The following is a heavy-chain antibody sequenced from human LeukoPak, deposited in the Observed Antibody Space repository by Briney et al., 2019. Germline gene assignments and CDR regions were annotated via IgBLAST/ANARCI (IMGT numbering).Heavy chain of an antibody. Sequence: GGSLRLSCAASGFTFSSYWMSWVRQAPGMGLEWVANIKQDGSEKYYVDSVKGRFTISRDNAKNSLYLQMNSLRAEDMAVYYCARSYYDFWSGYYDYFDYWGQGTLVTVSS. CDR1: GFTFSSYW. J-gene: IGHJ4*02. D-gene: IGHD3-3*01. CDR2: IKQDGSEK. CDR3: ARSYYDFWSGYYDYFDY. V-gene: IGHV3-7*01.